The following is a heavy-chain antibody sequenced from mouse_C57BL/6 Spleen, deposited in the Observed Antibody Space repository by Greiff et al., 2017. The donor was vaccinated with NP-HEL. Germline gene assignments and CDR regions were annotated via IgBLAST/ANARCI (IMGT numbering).Heavy chain of an antibody. J-gene: IGHJ3*01. D-gene: IGHD2-4*01. CDR3: ARLDDYWFAY. CDR1: GYTFTDYY. Sequence: LVESGAELVRPGASVKLSCKASGYTFTDYYINWVKQRPGQGLEWIARIYPGSGNTYYNEKFKGKATLTAEKSSSTAYMQLSSLTSEDSAVYFCARLDDYWFAYWGQGTLVTVSA. V-gene: IGHV1-76*01. CDR2: IYPGSGNT.